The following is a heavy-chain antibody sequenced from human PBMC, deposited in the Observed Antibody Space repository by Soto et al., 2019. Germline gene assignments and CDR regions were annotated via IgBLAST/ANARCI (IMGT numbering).Heavy chain of an antibody. D-gene: IGHD6-13*01. Sequence: PGGSIRLSCAASGFIFSDYARHRIRQAPGKGLECVAVISRNGASKHHADSVKGRFTISRDNSSNTVYLQMNSLRLEDTATYYCARGADSSSWYGGWIGPWGQGILGTVSS. V-gene: IGHV3-30-3*01. CDR3: ARGADSSSWYGGWIGP. CDR2: ISRNGASK. J-gene: IGHJ5*02. CDR1: GFIFSDYA.